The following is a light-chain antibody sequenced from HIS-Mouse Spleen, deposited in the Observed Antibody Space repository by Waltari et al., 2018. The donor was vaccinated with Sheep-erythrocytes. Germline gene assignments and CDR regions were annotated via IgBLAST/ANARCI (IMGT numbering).Light chain of an antibody. CDR2: RNH. CDR3: AAWDDSLSAWV. V-gene: IGLV1-47*01. J-gene: IGLJ3*02. Sequence: QSVLTQPPSASGTPGQRVTISCSGSSSNIGSNYVYWYQQLPGTAPKLLIHRNHQRPSGGPDRFSGAKSGTSASRAISGLRSEDEADYYCAAWDDSLSAWVFGGGTKLTVL. CDR1: SSNIGSNY.